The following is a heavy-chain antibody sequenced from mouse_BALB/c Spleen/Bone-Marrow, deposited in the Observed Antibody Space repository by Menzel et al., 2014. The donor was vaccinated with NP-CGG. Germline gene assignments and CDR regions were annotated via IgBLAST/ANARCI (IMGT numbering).Heavy chain of an antibody. D-gene: IGHD2-1*01. CDR3: ARGYYDNSFAY. Sequence: DLVKPGASVKLSCKASGYTFTNYWINWIKQRPGQGLEWIGRTAPGSDNTYYNEMFKGKATLTVDTSSSTAYMQLSSQSSEDSAVYFCARGYYDNSFAYWGQGTLVTVSA. CDR2: TAPGSDNT. V-gene: IGHV1S41*01. CDR1: GYTFTNYW. J-gene: IGHJ3*01.